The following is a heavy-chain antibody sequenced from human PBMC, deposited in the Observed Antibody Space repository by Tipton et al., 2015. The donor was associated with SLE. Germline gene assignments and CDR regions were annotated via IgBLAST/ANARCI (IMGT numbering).Heavy chain of an antibody. CDR3: AREGGQWLAFDY. D-gene: IGHD6-19*01. CDR2: IYYSGSN. Sequence: TLSLTCTVSGGSISSHYWSWIRQPPGKGLEWIGYIYYSGSNNYNPSPKSRVTISVDTSKNQFSLKLSSVTAADTAVYYCAREGGQWLAFDYWGQGTLVTVSS. V-gene: IGHV4-59*11. CDR1: GGSISSHY. J-gene: IGHJ4*02.